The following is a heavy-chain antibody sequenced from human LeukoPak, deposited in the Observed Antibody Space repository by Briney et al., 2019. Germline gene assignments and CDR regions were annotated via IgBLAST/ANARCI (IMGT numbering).Heavy chain of an antibody. D-gene: IGHD5-18*01. V-gene: IGHV4-34*01. CDR2: INHSGST. Sequence: SETLSLTCAVYGGPFSGYYWSWIRQPPGKGLEWVGEINHSGSTNYNPSLKRRVTISVETSKKKLSLKLSSVPAADPAVYYCPREVIDSYGRIPGAPNYYYYYMDLWGKGTTVTISS. CDR3: PREVIDSYGRIPGAPNYYYYYMDL. J-gene: IGHJ6*03. CDR1: GGPFSGYY.